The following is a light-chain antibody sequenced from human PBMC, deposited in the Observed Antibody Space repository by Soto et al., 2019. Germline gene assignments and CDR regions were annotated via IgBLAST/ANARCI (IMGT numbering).Light chain of an antibody. CDR2: EVS. CDR1: SSDVGGYNY. CDR3: SSYTRSSTPL. V-gene: IGLV2-14*01. Sequence: QSALTQPASVSGSPGQSITISCTGTSSDVGGYNYVSWYQQHPGKAPKLMIYEVSNRPSGVSNRFSGSKSANTASLTISGLQAEDESDYYCSSYTRSSTPLLGTGTNLTVL. J-gene: IGLJ1*01.